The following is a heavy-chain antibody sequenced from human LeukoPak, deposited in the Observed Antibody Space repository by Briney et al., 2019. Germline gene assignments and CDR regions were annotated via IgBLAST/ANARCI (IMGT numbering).Heavy chain of an antibody. Sequence: PGGSLRLSCAASGFTFDDYAMHWVRQAPGKGLEWVSGISWNSGSIGYADSVKGRFTISRDNAKNSLYLQVNSLRAEDTALYYCAKGRGYELPPDFWGQGTLVTVSS. V-gene: IGHV3-9*01. D-gene: IGHD6-25*01. CDR3: AKGRGYELPPDF. CDR2: ISWNSGSI. CDR1: GFTFDDYA. J-gene: IGHJ4*02.